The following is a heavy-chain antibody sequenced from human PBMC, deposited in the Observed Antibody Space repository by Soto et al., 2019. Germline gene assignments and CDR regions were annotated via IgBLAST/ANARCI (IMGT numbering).Heavy chain of an antibody. CDR3: ARKDVAGMSYFDY. J-gene: IGHJ4*02. D-gene: IGHD6-19*01. V-gene: IGHV4-4*02. CDR1: GGSISSSNW. CDR2: IYHSGST. Sequence: QVQLQESGPGLVKPSGTLSLTCAVSGGSISSSNWWSWVRQPPGKGLEWIGEIYHSGSTNYNPSLKSRVXXSXDXXKNQFSLKLSSVTAADTAVYYCARKDVAGMSYFDYWGQGTLVTVSS.